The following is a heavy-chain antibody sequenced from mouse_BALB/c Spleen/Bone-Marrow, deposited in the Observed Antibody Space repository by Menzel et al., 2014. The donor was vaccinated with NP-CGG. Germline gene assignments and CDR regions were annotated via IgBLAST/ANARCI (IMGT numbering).Heavy chain of an antibody. CDR2: IYPYNDGT. CDR1: GYTFTNYV. J-gene: IGHJ4*01. CDR3: ARRPSFYGSSYGAMDY. Sequence: VQLKESGPELVKPGASVKMSCKASGYTFTNYVMHWVKQKPGQGLEWIGYIYPYNDGTKYNEKFKGKATLTSDKSSGTAYMELSSLTSEDSAVYYCARRPSFYGSSYGAMDYWGQGTSVTVSS. V-gene: IGHV1-14*01. D-gene: IGHD1-1*01.